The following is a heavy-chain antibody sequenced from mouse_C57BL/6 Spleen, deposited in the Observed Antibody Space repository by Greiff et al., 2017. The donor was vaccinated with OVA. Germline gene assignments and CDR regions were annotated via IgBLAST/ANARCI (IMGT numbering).Heavy chain of an antibody. CDR3: ANRGPSDYLDY. J-gene: IGHJ2*01. V-gene: IGHV1-80*01. D-gene: IGHD2-14*01. CDR1: GYAFSSYW. Sequence: VQLQQSGAELVKPGASVKISCKASGYAFSSYWMNWVKQRPGKGLEWIGQIYPGDGDTNYNGKFKGKATLTADKSSSTAYMQLSSLTSEDSAVYFCANRGPSDYLDYWGQGTTLTVSS. CDR2: IYPGDGDT.